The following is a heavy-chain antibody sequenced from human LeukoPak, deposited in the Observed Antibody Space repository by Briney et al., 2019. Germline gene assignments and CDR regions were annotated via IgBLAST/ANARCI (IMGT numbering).Heavy chain of an antibody. D-gene: IGHD4-17*01. J-gene: IGHJ3*02. V-gene: IGHV3-15*01. CDR1: GFTFSNAW. Sequence: PGGSLRLSCAASGFTFSNAWMSWVRQAPGKGLEWVGRIKSKTDGGTTDYAAPVKGRFTISRDDSKNTLYLQMNSLKTEDTAVYYCTTDVMTTVTTEAFDIWGQGTMVTVSS. CDR2: IKSKTDGGTT. CDR3: TTDVMTTVTTEAFDI.